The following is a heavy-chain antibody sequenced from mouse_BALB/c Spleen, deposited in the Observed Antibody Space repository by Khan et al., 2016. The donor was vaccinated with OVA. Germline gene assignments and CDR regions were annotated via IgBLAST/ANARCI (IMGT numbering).Heavy chain of an antibody. CDR3: ARMARTIN. V-gene: IGHV5-6-3*01. CDR2: INSNGGST. CDR1: GFTFSSYG. Sequence: EVQGVESGGGLVQPGGSLKLSCAASGFTFSSYGMSWVRQTPDKRLELVATINSNGGSTYYPDSVKGRFTISRANAKNTLYLQMSSLKSEDTAMYYCARMARTINWGQGTTLTVSS. J-gene: IGHJ2*01.